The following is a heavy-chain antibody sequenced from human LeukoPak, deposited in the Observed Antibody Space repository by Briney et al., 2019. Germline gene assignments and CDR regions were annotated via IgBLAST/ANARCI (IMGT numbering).Heavy chain of an antibody. CDR2: ISWNSGSI. CDR3: AKARGLIGGAFDL. V-gene: IGHV3-9*01. CDR1: GFTFDDYA. Sequence: GGSLRLSCAASGFTFDDYAMHWVRQAPGKGLEWVSGISWNSGSIGYADSVKGRFTISRDNAKNSLYPQMNSLRAEDTALYYCAKARGLIGGAFDLWGQGTMVTVSS. J-gene: IGHJ3*01. D-gene: IGHD3-22*01.